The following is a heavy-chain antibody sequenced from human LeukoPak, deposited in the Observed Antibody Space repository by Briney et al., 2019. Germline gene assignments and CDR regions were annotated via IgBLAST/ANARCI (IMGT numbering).Heavy chain of an antibody. CDR2: ICSSGSA. CDR3: ARDGGGSLYGMDV. J-gene: IGHJ6*02. D-gene: IGHD2-15*01. Sequence: PSQTLSLTCTVSGGSISSGVYCWSWIRQRPGGGLQWIGYICSSGSAYYNPSLKSRVTMSIDTSNNQFSLKLNSVTAADTAVYYCARDGGGSLYGMDVWGQGTTVTVSS. V-gene: IGHV4-31*03. CDR1: GGSISSGVYC.